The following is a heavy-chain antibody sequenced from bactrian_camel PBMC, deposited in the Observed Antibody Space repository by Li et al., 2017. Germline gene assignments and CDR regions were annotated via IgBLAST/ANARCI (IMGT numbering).Heavy chain of an antibody. Sequence: VQLVESGGGLVQPGGSLRLSCAASGFTFNSVWMYWVRQAPEKGLEWVSGISADGGTTDYLDSVKGRFTISRDNARNTLLLELDHLKTEDTAIYYCTIGGIATGRYWGQGTQVTVS. CDR1: GFTFNSVW. CDR3: TIGGIATGRY. CDR2: ISADGGTT. D-gene: IGHD4*01. V-gene: IGHV3S1*01. J-gene: IGHJ4*01.